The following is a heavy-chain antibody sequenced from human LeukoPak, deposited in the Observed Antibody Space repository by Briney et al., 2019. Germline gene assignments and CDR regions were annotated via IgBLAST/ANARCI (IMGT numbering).Heavy chain of an antibody. CDR1: GFTFSSYA. Sequence: GGSLRLSCSASGFTFSSYAMHWVRQAPGKGLEYVSGISSNGGSTYYADSVKGRFTISRDNSKNTLYLQMNSLRAEDTAVYYCAKVPSGGWYYFDYWGRGTLVTVSS. D-gene: IGHD6-19*01. CDR3: AKVPSGGWYYFDY. V-gene: IGHV3-64*04. CDR2: ISSNGGST. J-gene: IGHJ4*02.